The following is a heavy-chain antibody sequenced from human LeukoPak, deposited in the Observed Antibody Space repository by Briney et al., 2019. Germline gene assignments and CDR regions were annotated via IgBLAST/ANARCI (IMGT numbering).Heavy chain of an antibody. Sequence: SESLSLTCTVSGGSISSYYWSWIRQPAGKGLEWIGRIYTSGSTNYNPSLKSRVTMSVDTSKNQFSLKLSSVTAADTAVYYCARDTYYDFWSGRHYYFDYWGQGTLVTVSS. CDR2: IYTSGST. D-gene: IGHD3-3*01. J-gene: IGHJ4*02. CDR3: ARDTYYDFWSGRHYYFDY. CDR1: GGSISSYY. V-gene: IGHV4-4*07.